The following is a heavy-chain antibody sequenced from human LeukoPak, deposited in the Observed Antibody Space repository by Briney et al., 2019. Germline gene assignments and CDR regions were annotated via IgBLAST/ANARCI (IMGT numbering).Heavy chain of an antibody. CDR1: GFTFSSYA. J-gene: IGHJ4*02. CDR2: ISGSGGST. D-gene: IGHD4-23*01. CDR3: AKDSAYGGEDY. Sequence: GGSLRLSCAASGFTFSSYAMSWVRQAPGKGLEWVSAISGSGGSTYYADSVKGRFTISRDNSKNTLYLQMNSLRPEDTAIYYCAKDSAYGGEDYWGQGALVTVSS. V-gene: IGHV3-23*01.